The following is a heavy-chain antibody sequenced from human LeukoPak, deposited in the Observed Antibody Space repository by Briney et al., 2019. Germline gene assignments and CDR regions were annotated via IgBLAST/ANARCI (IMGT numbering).Heavy chain of an antibody. CDR2: IYYSGST. CDR1: GGSISSYY. Sequence: SETLSLTCTVSGGSISSYYWSWIRQPPGKGLEWIGYIYYSGSTYYNPSLKSRVTISVDTSKNQFSLKLSSVTAADTAVYYCAAAWHSSSWFDPWGQGTLVTVSS. CDR3: AAAWHSSSWFDP. D-gene: IGHD6-6*01. V-gene: IGHV4-59*04. J-gene: IGHJ5*02.